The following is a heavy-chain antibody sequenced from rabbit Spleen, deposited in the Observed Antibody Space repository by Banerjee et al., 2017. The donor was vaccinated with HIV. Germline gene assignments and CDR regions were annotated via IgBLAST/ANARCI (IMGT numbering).Heavy chain of an antibody. D-gene: IGHD1-1*01. CDR2: IDTSDGDT. J-gene: IGHJ6*01. V-gene: IGHV1S45*01. CDR1: GFSFSSNW. CDR3: ARDTSSSFSSYGMDL. Sequence: LEESGGGLVKPGGTLTLTCTVSGFSFSSNWICWVRQAPGKGLEWIACIDTSDGDTDYANWPKGRFTCSKTSSTTVTLQMTSLTAADTATYFCARDTSSSFSSYGMDLWGPGTLVTVS.